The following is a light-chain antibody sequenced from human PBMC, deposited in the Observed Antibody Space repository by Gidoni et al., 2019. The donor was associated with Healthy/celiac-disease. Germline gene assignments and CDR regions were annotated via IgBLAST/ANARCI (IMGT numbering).Light chain of an antibody. Sequence: DIQFTQSPSFLSASVGDRVTITCRASQGISSYLAWYQQKPGKAPKLLIYAASTLQSGVPSRCSGSGSGTECTRTISSLQPEDFATYYCQQLNSYRVTFGPGTKVDIK. J-gene: IGKJ3*01. V-gene: IGKV1-9*01. CDR1: QGISSY. CDR3: QQLNSYRVT. CDR2: AAS.